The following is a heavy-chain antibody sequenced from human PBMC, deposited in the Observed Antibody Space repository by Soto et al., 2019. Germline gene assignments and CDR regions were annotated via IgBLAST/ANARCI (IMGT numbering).Heavy chain of an antibody. D-gene: IGHD4-17*01. CDR3: ASGPTVTTWNWFDP. Sequence: PSETLSLTCAVYGGSFSGYYWSWIRQPPGKGLEWIGEINHSGSTNYNPSLKSRVTISVDTSKNQFSLKLSSVTAADTAVYYCASGPTVTTWNWFDPWGQGTLVTVSS. V-gene: IGHV4-34*01. CDR2: INHSGST. CDR1: GGSFSGYY. J-gene: IGHJ5*02.